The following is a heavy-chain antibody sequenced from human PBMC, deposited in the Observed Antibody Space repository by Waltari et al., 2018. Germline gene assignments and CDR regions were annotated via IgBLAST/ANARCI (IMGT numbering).Heavy chain of an antibody. CDR1: GGSISSYH. V-gene: IGHV4-4*07. Sequence: QVQLQESGPGLVKPSETLSLTCTVSGGSISSYHWSWIRQPAGKGLEWIGRIYTSGSTNYNPSLKSRVTMSVDTSKNQFSLKLSSVTAADTAVYYCARGLTYSRRYYYYYMDVWGKGTTVTVSS. CDR2: IYTSGST. CDR3: ARGLTYSRRYYYYYMDV. J-gene: IGHJ6*03. D-gene: IGHD3-22*01.